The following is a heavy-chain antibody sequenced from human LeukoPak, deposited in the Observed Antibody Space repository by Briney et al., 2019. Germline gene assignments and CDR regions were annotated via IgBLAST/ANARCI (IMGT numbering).Heavy chain of an antibody. D-gene: IGHD3-16*01. CDR1: GGTFSSYA. CDR3: ARAGLGLRPFDY. V-gene: IGHV1-69*04. J-gene: IGHJ4*02. Sequence: SVKVSCKASGGTFSSYAISWVRQAPGQGLEWMGRIIPILGIANYAQKFQGRVTITADKSTSTAYMELSSLRSEDTAVYYCARAGLGLRPFDYWGQGTLVTVSS. CDR2: IIPILGIA.